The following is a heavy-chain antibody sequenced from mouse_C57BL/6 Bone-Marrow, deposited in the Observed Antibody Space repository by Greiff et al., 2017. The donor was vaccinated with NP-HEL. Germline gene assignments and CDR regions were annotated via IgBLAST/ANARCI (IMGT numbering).Heavy chain of an antibody. CDR3: ASALTTVVATKLDY. J-gene: IGHJ2*01. Sequence: VKLQESGPGLVAPSQSLSITCTVSGFSLTSYAISWVRQPPGKGLEWLGVIWTGGGTNYNSALKSRLSISKDNSKSQVFLKMNSLQTDDTARYYCASALTTVVATKLDYWGQGTTLTVSS. V-gene: IGHV2-9-1*01. CDR1: GFSLTSYA. D-gene: IGHD1-1*01. CDR2: IWTGGGT.